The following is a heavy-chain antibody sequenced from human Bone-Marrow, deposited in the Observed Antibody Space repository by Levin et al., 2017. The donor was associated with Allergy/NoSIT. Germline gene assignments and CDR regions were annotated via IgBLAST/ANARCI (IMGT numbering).Heavy chain of an antibody. CDR3: ARDGAGYYDTSGYQGYFDS. CDR2: IIPMFDTP. Sequence: ASVKVSCKTSGGTFSTYAISWVRQTPGQGLEWMGGIIPMFDTPNYAQNFRDRVTITADESTNTAYMELSSLRSEDTAVYYCARDGAGYYDTSGYQGYFDSWGQGTLVTVSS. D-gene: IGHD3-22*01. V-gene: IGHV1-69*13. J-gene: IGHJ4*02. CDR1: GGTFSTYA.